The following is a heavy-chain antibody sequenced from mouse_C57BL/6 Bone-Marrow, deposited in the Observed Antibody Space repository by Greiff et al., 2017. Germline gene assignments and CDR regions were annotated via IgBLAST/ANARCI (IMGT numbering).Heavy chain of an antibody. Sequence: VQLQQSGAELAKPGASVKLSCKASGYTFTSYWMHWVKQRPGQGLEWIGYINPSSGYTKYNQKFKDKDTLTADKSSSTAYMQRSGLTYEDSAVYYGARGGGAMDYWGQGTSVTVSS. CDR1: GYTFTSYW. J-gene: IGHJ4*01. CDR2: INPSSGYT. V-gene: IGHV1-7*01. CDR3: ARGGGAMDY.